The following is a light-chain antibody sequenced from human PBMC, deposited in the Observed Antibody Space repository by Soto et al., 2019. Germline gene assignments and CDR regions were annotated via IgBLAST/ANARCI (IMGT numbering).Light chain of an antibody. CDR3: QLYDDWLRLT. V-gene: IGKV3D-15*01. J-gene: IGKJ4*01. CDR2: GAS. CDR1: QSVNIY. Sequence: EIVFTQSPATRSVSPGERATLSCRASQSVNIYLAWYQQKPGQAPRLLIFGASYRANGIPARFSGSGSGTELNLTISSLQPEDFAVYYCQLYDDWLRLTFGGGTKVDIK.